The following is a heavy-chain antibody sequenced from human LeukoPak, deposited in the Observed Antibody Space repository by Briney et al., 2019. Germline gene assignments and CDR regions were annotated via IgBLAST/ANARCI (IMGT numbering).Heavy chain of an antibody. J-gene: IGHJ4*02. V-gene: IGHV1-2*02. D-gene: IGHD3-10*01. Sequence: GASVKVSCKASGYTFTGYYMHWVRQAPGQGLEWMGWINPDSGGTIYAQNFQGRVTMTRDTSISTAYMELSSLRSDDTAVYYCARDLGDTYGSVGDFDYWGQGTLVTVPS. CDR1: GYTFTGYY. CDR2: INPDSGGT. CDR3: ARDLGDTYGSVGDFDY.